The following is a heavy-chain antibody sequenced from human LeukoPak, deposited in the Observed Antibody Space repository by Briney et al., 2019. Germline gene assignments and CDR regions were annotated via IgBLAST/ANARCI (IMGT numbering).Heavy chain of an antibody. Sequence: SETLSLTCTVSGGSISSYYWSWIRQPPGKGLEWIGYIYYSGSTNYNPSLKSRVTISVDTSKNQFSLKLSSVTAADTAVYYCARLRDVYDFWSGPPYYFDYWGQGTLVTVSS. CDR1: GGSISSYY. CDR3: ARLRDVYDFWSGPPYYFDY. CDR2: IYYSGST. D-gene: IGHD3-3*01. J-gene: IGHJ4*02. V-gene: IGHV4-59*08.